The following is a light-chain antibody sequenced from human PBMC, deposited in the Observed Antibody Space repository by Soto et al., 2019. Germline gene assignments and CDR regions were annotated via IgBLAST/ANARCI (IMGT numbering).Light chain of an antibody. Sequence: EIVLTQSPGTLSLSPGERATLSCRASQSVSSTYLAWYQKKPGQAPRLLIYGASSRATGIPDRFSGSGSGTDFTLTISRLEPEDFAVYYCQQYESSPTTFGGGTKVETK. CDR1: QSVSSTY. CDR2: GAS. J-gene: IGKJ4*01. V-gene: IGKV3-20*01. CDR3: QQYESSPTT.